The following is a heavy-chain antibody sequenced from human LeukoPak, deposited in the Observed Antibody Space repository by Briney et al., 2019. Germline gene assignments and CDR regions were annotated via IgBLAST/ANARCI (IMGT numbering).Heavy chain of an antibody. CDR1: GFTFSDYA. V-gene: IGHV3-23*01. D-gene: IGHD3-10*01. CDR3: AKGIGRTGSSGNLDFRRSVGWDAFDV. J-gene: IGHJ3*01. Sequence: GGSLRLSCAGSGFTFSDYAMSWVRQAPGKGLEWVSAIGSRGVSAYYADSVKGRFSISRDNPKNTVYLQMNSLRAEDTAVYFCAKGIGRTGSSGNLDFRRSVGWDAFDVWGQGTLVTVSS. CDR2: IGSRGVSA.